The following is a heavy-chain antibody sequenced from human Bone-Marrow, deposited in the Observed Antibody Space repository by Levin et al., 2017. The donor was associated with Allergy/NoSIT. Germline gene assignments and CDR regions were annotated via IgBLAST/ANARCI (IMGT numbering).Heavy chain of an antibody. Sequence: AASVKVSCKTSGYTFTAYHIHWVRQAPGRGLEWMGWINPNTGATNYAQKYQDRVTMTRDTSISTAYMEFSSLRSDDTAVYYCATDNCTSTSCYGFDPWGQGTLVTVSS. CDR1: GYTFTAYH. D-gene: IGHD2-2*01. J-gene: IGHJ5*02. V-gene: IGHV1-2*02. CDR2: INPNTGAT. CDR3: ATDNCTSTSCYGFDP.